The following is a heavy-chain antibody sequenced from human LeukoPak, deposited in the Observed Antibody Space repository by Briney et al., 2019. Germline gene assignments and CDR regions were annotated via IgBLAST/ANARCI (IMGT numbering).Heavy chain of an antibody. CDR3: AREENYYGSGSYYND. CDR2: INHSGST. V-gene: IGHV4-34*01. Sequence: SETLSLTCAVYGGSFSGYYWSWIRQPPGKGLEWIGEINHSGSTNYNPSLKSRVTISVDTSKNQFSLKLSSVTAADTAVYYCAREENYYGSGSYYNDWGQGTLVTVSS. D-gene: IGHD3-10*01. CDR1: GGSFSGYY. J-gene: IGHJ4*02.